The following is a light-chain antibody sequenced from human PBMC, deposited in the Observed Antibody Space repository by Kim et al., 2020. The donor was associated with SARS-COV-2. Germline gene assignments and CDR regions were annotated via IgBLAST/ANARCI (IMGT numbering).Light chain of an antibody. CDR1: TPNIGRNT. CDR3: ATWDDSLNGRV. J-gene: IGLJ3*02. CDR2: SSN. V-gene: IGLV1-44*01. Sequence: GERVTISCSGDTPNIGRNTVNWYQKLPGTAPKLLIYSSNERPSGVPDRMSGFQSGTSASLAISGLQSEDEATYYCATWDDSLNGRVFGGGTQLTVL.